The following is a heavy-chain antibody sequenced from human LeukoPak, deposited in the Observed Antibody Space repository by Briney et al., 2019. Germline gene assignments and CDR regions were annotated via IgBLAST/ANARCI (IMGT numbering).Heavy chain of an antibody. CDR3: AKSMGYYYDSSGFDY. CDR1: GFTFSSYA. V-gene: IGHV3-23*01. CDR2: ISGSGGST. D-gene: IGHD3-22*01. Sequence: GGSLRLSCAASGFTFSSYAMSLVRQAPGKGLEWVSAISGSGGSTYYADSVKGRFTVSRDNSKNTLYLQMNSLRAEDTAVYYCAKSMGYYYDSSGFDYWGQGTLVTVSS. J-gene: IGHJ4*02.